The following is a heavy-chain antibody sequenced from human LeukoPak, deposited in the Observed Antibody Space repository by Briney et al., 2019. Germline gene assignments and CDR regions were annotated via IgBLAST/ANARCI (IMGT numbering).Heavy chain of an antibody. CDR3: ARVVGLAAAGNVDY. D-gene: IGHD6-13*01. CDR1: GFTFSSYW. CDR2: IKQDGCGK. Sequence: PGGSLRLSCAASGFTFSSYWMSWVRQAPGKGLEWVANIKQDGCGKYYVDSVKGRFTISRDNAKNSLYLQKNSLGAEDTAVYYCARVVGLAAAGNVDYWGQGTLVTVS. J-gene: IGHJ4*02. V-gene: IGHV3-7*01.